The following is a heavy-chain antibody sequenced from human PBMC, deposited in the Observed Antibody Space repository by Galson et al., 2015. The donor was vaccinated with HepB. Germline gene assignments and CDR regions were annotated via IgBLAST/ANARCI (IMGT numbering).Heavy chain of an antibody. CDR3: ARDHSNTDWYFDL. D-gene: IGHD4-17*01. Sequence: SLRLSCAASGLTVSRNYMSWVRQAPGKGLEWVAFIHSDGRTYYADSVKGRFTISRDNSKNTLYLEVNSLKVEDTAVHYCARDHSNTDWYFDLWGHGTLVTVPS. J-gene: IGHJ2*01. V-gene: IGHV3-53*01. CDR1: GLTVSRNY. CDR2: IHSDGRT.